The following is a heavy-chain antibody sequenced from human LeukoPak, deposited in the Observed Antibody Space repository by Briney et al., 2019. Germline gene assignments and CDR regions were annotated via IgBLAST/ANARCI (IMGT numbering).Heavy chain of an antibody. Sequence: GGSLRLSCAASGFTFSNAWMSWVRQAPGKGLEWVGRIKSKTDGGTTDYAAPVKGRFTISRDDSKNTLYLQMNSLKTEDTAVYYCTTDPWGYCSSTSCANWFVPWGQGTLVTVSS. CDR2: IKSKTDGGTT. J-gene: IGHJ5*02. V-gene: IGHV3-15*01. CDR1: GFTFSNAW. CDR3: TTDPWGYCSSTSCANWFVP. D-gene: IGHD2-2*01.